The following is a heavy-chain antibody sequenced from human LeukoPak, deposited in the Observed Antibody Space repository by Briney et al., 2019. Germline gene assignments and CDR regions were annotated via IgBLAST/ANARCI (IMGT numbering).Heavy chain of an antibody. CDR3: ARELYSSSSGNDP. Sequence: SETLSLTCAVYGGSFSGYYLSWIRQPPGKGLEWIGEINHSGSTNYNPSLKSRVTISVDTSKNQFSLKLSSVTAADTAVYYCARELYSSSSGNDPWGQGTLVTVSS. V-gene: IGHV4-34*01. D-gene: IGHD6-6*01. CDR1: GGSFSGYY. J-gene: IGHJ5*02. CDR2: INHSGST.